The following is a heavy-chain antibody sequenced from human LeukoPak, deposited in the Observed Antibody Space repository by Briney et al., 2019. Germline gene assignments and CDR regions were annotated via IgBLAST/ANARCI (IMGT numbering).Heavy chain of an antibody. J-gene: IGHJ6*02. CDR3: AKDRATKLNYYYGMDV. Sequence: PGGSLRLSCAASGSTFSSYAMSWVRQAPGKGLEWVSGISWNSGSIGYADSVKGRFTISRDNAKNSLYLQMNSLRAEDTALYYCAKDRATKLNYYYGMDVWGQGTTVTVSS. CDR1: GSTFSSYA. CDR2: ISWNSGSI. V-gene: IGHV3-9*01. D-gene: IGHD5-12*01.